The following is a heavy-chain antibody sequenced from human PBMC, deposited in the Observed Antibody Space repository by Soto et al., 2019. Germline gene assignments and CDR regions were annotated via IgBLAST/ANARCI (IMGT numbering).Heavy chain of an antibody. D-gene: IGHD4-17*01. CDR3: AKEIRYGDQGAFDI. CDR1: GYTFTGYY. CDR2: INPKSGGT. Sequence: QVRLVQSGAEVKKPGASVKVSCKASGYTFTGYYIHWVRQAPGHGLEWMGWINPKSGGTNYAQKFQGWVTMTRDTSISTAYMELSRMTSDDTAVYYCAKEIRYGDQGAFDIWVQGTMVIVSS. J-gene: IGHJ3*02. V-gene: IGHV1-2*04.